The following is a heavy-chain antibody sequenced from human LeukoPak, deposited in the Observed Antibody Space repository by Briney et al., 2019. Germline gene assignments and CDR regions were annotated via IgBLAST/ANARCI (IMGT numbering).Heavy chain of an antibody. D-gene: IGHD5-12*01. CDR3: ATYSGNDYDAFDI. Sequence: KPSETLSLTCAVSGGSISSSKWWSWVRQPPGKGLEWIGEIYHSGSTTYNPSLGSRVNMSVDKSKNQFSLKPSSVTAADTAVYYCATYSGNDYDAFDIWGQGTMVIVSS. J-gene: IGHJ3*02. CDR2: IYHSGST. V-gene: IGHV4-4*02. CDR1: GGSISSSKW.